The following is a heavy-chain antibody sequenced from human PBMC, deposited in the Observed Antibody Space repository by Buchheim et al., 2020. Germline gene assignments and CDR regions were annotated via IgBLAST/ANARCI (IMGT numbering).Heavy chain of an antibody. Sequence: EVQLVESGGGLVQAGGPLRLSCATSGFTFSIYEMNWVRQAPGKGLEWVSRISSSGDSIHYADFVQGRFTTSRDSAKNSLSLQMSSLRIEDTAIYYCAREGISGVDYWGQGTL. CDR1: GFTFSIYE. D-gene: IGHD3-10*01. J-gene: IGHJ4*02. CDR3: AREGISGVDY. CDR2: ISSSGDSI. V-gene: IGHV3-48*03.